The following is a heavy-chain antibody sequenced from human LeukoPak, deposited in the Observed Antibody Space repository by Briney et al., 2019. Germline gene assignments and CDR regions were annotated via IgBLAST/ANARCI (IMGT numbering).Heavy chain of an antibody. CDR3: ATARNFRFEY. J-gene: IGHJ4*02. Sequence: QSGGSLRLSCAASGFTFSSYWMNWVRQAPGKGLVWVSRIASDGSSTTYADSVKGRFTVSRDYAKNTLFLQMNNLRTEDTALYFCATARNFRFEYWGQGSLVIVSA. CDR2: IASDGSST. V-gene: IGHV3-74*01. D-gene: IGHD1-7*01. CDR1: GFTFSSYW.